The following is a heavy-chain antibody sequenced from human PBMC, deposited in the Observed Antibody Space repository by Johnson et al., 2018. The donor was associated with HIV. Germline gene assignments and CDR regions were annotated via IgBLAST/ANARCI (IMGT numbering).Heavy chain of an antibody. J-gene: IGHJ3*02. D-gene: IGHD5-12*01. CDR1: GFTFSSYG. Sequence: QVQLVESGGGVVQPGRSLRLSCAASGFTFSSYGMHWVRQAPGKGLEWVALIWYEGTNNYYADSVQGRFTISRDNSKNTLYLQMHSLRLEDTAVYYCAKVRWLRLDNEAFDSWGQGTMVTVS. V-gene: IGHV3-33*06. CDR3: AKVRWLRLDNEAFDS. CDR2: IWYEGTNN.